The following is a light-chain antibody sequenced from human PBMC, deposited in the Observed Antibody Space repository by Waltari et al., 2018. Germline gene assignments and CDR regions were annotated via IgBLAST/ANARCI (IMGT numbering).Light chain of an antibody. CDR3: QQSYTSPPT. CDR1: QFVSSY. CDR2: ATA. Sequence: DIQMTQSPSSLSASIGDRVTISCRASQFVSSYLNWFQQKPGKAPKLLIYATASLQSGVPSRFSGAGAGTHFTLTISSLQPDDFATYYCQQSYTSPPTFGQGTNVEIK. V-gene: IGKV1-39*01. J-gene: IGKJ1*01.